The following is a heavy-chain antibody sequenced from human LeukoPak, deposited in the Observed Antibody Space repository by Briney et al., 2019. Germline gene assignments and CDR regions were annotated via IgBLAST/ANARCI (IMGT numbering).Heavy chain of an antibody. J-gene: IGHJ4*02. CDR1: GFTFSSHW. CDR3: ARDSGYCSSTGCYVHYFDY. Sequence: GGSLRLSCAASGFTFSSHWMHWVRQAPGQGLVWVSRIDTNGRSPSYADSVQGRLTISRDNAKSTLYLQMNSLRAEDTAVYYCARDSGYCSSTGCYVHYFDYWGQGTLVTVSS. D-gene: IGHD2-2*01. V-gene: IGHV3-74*01. CDR2: IDTNGRSP.